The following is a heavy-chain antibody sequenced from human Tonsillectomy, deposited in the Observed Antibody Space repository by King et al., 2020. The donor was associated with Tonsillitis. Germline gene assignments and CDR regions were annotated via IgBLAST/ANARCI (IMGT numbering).Heavy chain of an antibody. Sequence: VQLVESGGGLVQPGGSLRLSCAASGFTFSNYPISWVRQAPGKGLEWVSSISGSGGNTYYADSVKGRFTISRDNPSNTLFLQVNSLRAEDTAVYYCAKGRLWFGELSRGYFDYWGQGTLVPVSS. CDR1: GFTFSNYP. CDR3: AKGRLWFGELSRGYFDY. D-gene: IGHD3-10*01. V-gene: IGHV3-23*04. CDR2: ISGSGGNT. J-gene: IGHJ4*02.